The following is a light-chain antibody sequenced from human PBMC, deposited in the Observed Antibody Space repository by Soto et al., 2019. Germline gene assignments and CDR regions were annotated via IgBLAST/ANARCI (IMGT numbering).Light chain of an antibody. CDR3: QQSYSTRIT. CDR1: QSVSRY. V-gene: IGKV3-11*01. CDR2: DAS. Sequence: EIVLTQSPGTLSLSPGERATLSCRASQSVSRYLAWYKQKPGQAPRLLIYDASYRATGIPARFSGSGSGTDFTLTISSLQPEDFETYYCQQSYSTRITFGQGTRLEIK. J-gene: IGKJ5*01.